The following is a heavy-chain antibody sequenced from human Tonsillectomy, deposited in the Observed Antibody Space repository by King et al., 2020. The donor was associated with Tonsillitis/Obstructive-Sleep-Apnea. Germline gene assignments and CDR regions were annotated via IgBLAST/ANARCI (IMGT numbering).Heavy chain of an antibody. V-gene: IGHV4-59*01. Sequence: VQLQESGPGLVKPSETLSLTCIVSGGSISGYYWSWIRRPPGKGLEWIGYIYYSGSTNYNPSLKSRVTISVDTSKNRLSLKLSSVTAADTAVYYCARVALSSNLYYYDYMDVWGKGTTVTVSS. CDR1: GGSISGYY. CDR2: IYYSGST. J-gene: IGHJ6*03. D-gene: IGHD6-13*01. CDR3: ARVALSSNLYYYDYMDV.